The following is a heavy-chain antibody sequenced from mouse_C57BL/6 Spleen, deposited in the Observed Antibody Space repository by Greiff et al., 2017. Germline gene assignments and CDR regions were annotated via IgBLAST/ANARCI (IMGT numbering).Heavy chain of an antibody. V-gene: IGHV1-69*01. CDR3: ARREEIYYGNYDYYAMDY. D-gene: IGHD2-1*01. CDR1: GYTFTSYW. Sequence: VQLQQPGAELVMPGASVTLSCKASGYTFTSYWMHWVKQRPGQGLEWIGEIDPSDSYTNYNQKFKGKSTLTVDKSSSTAYMQLSSLTSEDSAVYYCARREEIYYGNYDYYAMDYWGQGTSVTVSS. J-gene: IGHJ4*01. CDR2: IDPSDSYT.